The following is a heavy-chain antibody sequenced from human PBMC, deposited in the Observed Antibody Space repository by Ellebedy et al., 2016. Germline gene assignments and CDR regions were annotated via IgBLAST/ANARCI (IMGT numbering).Heavy chain of an antibody. CDR3: ARGVGSGWFDP. Sequence: GGSLRLSCAGSGFAFSTYWMHWVRQVPGKGLVWVSRINSDGSSTSYADSVKGRFTISRDNSKNTLYLQMNSLRAEDTAVYYCARGVGSGWFDPWGQGTLVTVSS. V-gene: IGHV3-74*01. J-gene: IGHJ5*02. CDR2: INSDGSST. D-gene: IGHD2-15*01. CDR1: GFAFSTYW.